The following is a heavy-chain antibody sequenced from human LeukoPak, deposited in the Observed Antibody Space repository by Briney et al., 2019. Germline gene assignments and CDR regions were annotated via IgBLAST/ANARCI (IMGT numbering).Heavy chain of an antibody. CDR2: IYTSGST. Sequence: SGGSLRLSCAASGFSVSSTYMSWVRQAPGKGLEWVSLIYTSGSTFYADSVMGRFTISRDNSKNTLLLQMNSLRAEDSAVYYCTRDRAGTQSWVEFDLWGQGTLVTVSS. J-gene: IGHJ5*02. CDR1: GFSVSSTY. D-gene: IGHD3-10*01. V-gene: IGHV3-66*03. CDR3: TRDRAGTQSWVEFDL.